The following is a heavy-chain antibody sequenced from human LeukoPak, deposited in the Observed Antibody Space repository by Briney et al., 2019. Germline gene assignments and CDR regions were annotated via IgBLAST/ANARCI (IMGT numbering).Heavy chain of an antibody. CDR2: ITAYNDNT. Sequence: ASVKVSCKASGYTFTSYGISWVRQAPGQGLEWMGWITAYNDNTNYAQKLQGRVTMTTDTSTSTAYMELRSLRSDDKAVYYCARALLWFGEPSHIDYWGQGTLVTASS. D-gene: IGHD3-10*01. J-gene: IGHJ4*02. V-gene: IGHV1-18*01. CDR1: GYTFTSYG. CDR3: ARALLWFGEPSHIDY.